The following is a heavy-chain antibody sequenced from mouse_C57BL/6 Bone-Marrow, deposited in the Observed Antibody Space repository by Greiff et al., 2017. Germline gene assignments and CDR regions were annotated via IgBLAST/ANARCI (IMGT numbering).Heavy chain of an antibody. CDR3: ASYSVFDY. CDR2: ISSGGSYT. J-gene: IGHJ2*01. V-gene: IGHV5-6*01. CDR1: GFTFSSYG. Sequence: EVQRVESGGDLVKPGGSLKLSCAASGFTFSSYGMSWVRQTPDKRLEWVATISSGGSYTYYPDSVKGRFTISRDNAKNTLYLQMSSLKSEDTAMYYCASYSVFDYWGQGTTLTVSS. D-gene: IGHD1-1*01.